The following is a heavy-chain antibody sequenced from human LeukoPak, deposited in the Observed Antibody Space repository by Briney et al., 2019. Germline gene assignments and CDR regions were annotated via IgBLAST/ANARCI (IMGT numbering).Heavy chain of an antibody. D-gene: IGHD5-24*01. Sequence: PGGSLRLSCAASGFTFDDYAMHWVRQAPGKGLEWVSLIRGDAGSTYYADSVKGRFTISRDDTKNSLYPQMNSLRTEDTAFYYCAKDIYRGLDMATRPDYWGQGTLVTVSS. J-gene: IGHJ4*02. CDR1: GFTFDDYA. CDR2: IRGDAGST. V-gene: IGHV3-43*02. CDR3: AKDIYRGLDMATRPDY.